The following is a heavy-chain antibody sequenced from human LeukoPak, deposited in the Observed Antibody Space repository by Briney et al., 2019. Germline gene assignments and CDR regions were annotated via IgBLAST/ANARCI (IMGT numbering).Heavy chain of an antibody. Sequence: GGSLRLSCAASGFTFSSYWMSWVRQAPGKGLEWVAHIKQDGSEKYYVDSVKGRFTISRDNAKNSLYLQMNSLRAEDTAVYYCARDYRYCSGGNCYSSYYFDYWGQGTLVTVSS. CDR3: ARDYRYCSGGNCYSSYYFDY. V-gene: IGHV3-7*01. J-gene: IGHJ4*02. CDR2: IKQDGSEK. D-gene: IGHD2-15*01. CDR1: GFTFSSYW.